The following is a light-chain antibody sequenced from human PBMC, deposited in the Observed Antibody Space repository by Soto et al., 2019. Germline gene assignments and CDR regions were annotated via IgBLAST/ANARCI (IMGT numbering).Light chain of an antibody. CDR3: QQYGSSGT. Sequence: DIVMTQTPLSLSVTPGQPASISCKSSQILLHSDGKTYLYWYLQKPGQPPQLLIYEVSNRFSGVPDRFSGSGSVTDFTLTISRLEPEDFAVYYCQQYGSSGTFGQGTKVDIK. V-gene: IGKV2D-29*01. CDR2: EVS. CDR1: QILLHSDGKTY. J-gene: IGKJ1*01.